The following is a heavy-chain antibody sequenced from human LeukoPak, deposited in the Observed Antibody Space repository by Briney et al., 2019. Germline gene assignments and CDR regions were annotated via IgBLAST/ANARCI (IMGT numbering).Heavy chain of an antibody. CDR2: ISYDGSNK. CDR1: GFTFSSYA. D-gene: IGHD3-10*01. Sequence: GGSLGLSCAASGFTFSSYAMHWVRQAPGKGLEWVAVISYDGSNKYYADSVKGRFTISRDNSKNTLYLQMNSLRAEDTAVYYCARGDVGFVYGSGSPIDYWGQGTLVTVSS. CDR3: ARGDVGFVYGSGSPIDY. J-gene: IGHJ4*02. V-gene: IGHV3-30-3*01.